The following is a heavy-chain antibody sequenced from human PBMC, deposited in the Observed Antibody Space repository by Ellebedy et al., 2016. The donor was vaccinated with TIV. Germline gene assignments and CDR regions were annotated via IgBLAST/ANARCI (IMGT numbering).Heavy chain of an antibody. V-gene: IGHV3-53*01. D-gene: IGHD3-10*01. CDR2: IYSGGGI. Sequence: GESLKISCAASGFAVSNNYMGWVRQAPGKGLEWVSVIYSGGGISYADSVKGRFTIPRDNSKNTVYLQMNSLRAEDTAVYYCARSPYDSWFHWGQGTLVTVSS. CDR1: GFAVSNNY. J-gene: IGHJ4*02. CDR3: ARSPYDSWFH.